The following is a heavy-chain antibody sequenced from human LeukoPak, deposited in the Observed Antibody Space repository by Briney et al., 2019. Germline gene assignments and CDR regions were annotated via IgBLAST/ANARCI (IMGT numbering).Heavy chain of an antibody. J-gene: IGHJ5*02. V-gene: IGHV4-4*09. CDR1: GGSISSDC. D-gene: IGHD6-19*01. CDR3: ARQKAGNSFDP. CDR2: VYTSGSN. Sequence: SETLSLTCTVSGGSISSDCWSWIRQPPGKGLEWIGYVYTSGSNHYNPSLKSRVTISGDTSKNQFSLKLSSVTAADTAVYYCARQKAGNSFDPWGQGTPVTVSS.